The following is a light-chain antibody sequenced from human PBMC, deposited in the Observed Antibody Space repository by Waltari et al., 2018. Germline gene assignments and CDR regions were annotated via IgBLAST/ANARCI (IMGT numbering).Light chain of an antibody. CDR1: SGHSSYI. CDR2: LESSGSY. CDR3: ETWDSNTWV. Sequence: QPVLTQSSSASASLGSSVKLTCTLSSGHSSYIIAWHQQQPGKAPRYLMKLESSGSYNKGSGVPDRFSGSSSGADRHLTIANLQSEDEADYYCETWDSNTWVFGGGTKLTVL. V-gene: IGLV4-60*03. J-gene: IGLJ3*02.